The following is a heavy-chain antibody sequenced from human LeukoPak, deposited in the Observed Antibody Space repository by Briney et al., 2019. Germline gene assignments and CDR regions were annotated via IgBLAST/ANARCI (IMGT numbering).Heavy chain of an antibody. J-gene: IGHJ4*02. CDR1: GGSISSSSYY. V-gene: IGHV4-39*01. CDR3: ARGRALFD. D-gene: IGHD1-26*01. Sequence: SETLSLTCTVSGGSISSSSYYWGWIRQPPGKGLEWIGSIYYSGSTYYNPSLKSRVTISVDTSKNQFSLKLTSVTAADTAVYYCARGRALFDWGQGTLVTVSS. CDR2: IYYSGST.